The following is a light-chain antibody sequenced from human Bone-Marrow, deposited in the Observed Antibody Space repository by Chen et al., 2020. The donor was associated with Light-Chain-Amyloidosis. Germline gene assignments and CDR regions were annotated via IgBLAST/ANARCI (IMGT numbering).Light chain of an antibody. CDR3: QHYANAPYT. J-gene: IGKJ2*01. CDR1: QSVSRNY. CDR2: GTA. V-gene: IGKV3-20*01. Sequence: ETILTQSPGTLSLSPGETATLSCRASQSVSRNYLAWYQQKPGQTPRLLIYGTASRATGVPDRFSGSGSGTDFTLAIRRLEPEEFAVYYCQHYANAPYTFGQGTKVEIK.